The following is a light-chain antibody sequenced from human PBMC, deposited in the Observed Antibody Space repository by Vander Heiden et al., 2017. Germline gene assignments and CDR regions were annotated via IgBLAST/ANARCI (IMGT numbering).Light chain of an antibody. CDR2: GTS. J-gene: IGKJ5*01. V-gene: IGKV1-9*01. CDR3: QQLNSYPIT. Sequence: DIQLTQSPSFLSASVGDTITITCPASQAISSSVTWYQQKPGNAPKLLISGTSNLQSGVPSRFSGSRSGSEFTLTVTSLQPDDFASYYCQQLNSYPITFGQGTRLQI. CDR1: QAISSS.